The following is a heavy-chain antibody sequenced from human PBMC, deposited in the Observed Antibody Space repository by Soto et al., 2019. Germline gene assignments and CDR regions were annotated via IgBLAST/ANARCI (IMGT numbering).Heavy chain of an antibody. V-gene: IGHV5-10-1*03. Sequence: EVQLVQSGAEVKKPGESLRISCKGSGYSFTSYWISWVRQMPGKGLEWMGRIDPSDSYTNYSPSFQGHVTISADKSISTAYLQWSSLKASDTAMYYCACESLDGYSYGFGDPLESWGQGTLVTVSS. D-gene: IGHD5-18*01. CDR3: ACESLDGYSYGFGDPLES. CDR2: IDPSDSYT. CDR1: GYSFTSYW. J-gene: IGHJ5*02.